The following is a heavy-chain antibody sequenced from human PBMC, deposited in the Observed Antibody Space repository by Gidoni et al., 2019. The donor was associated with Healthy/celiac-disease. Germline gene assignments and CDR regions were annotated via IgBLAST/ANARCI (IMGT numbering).Heavy chain of an antibody. V-gene: IGHV3-11*05. D-gene: IGHD3-10*01. CDR2: ISSSSSYT. CDR1: GFTFSDYY. Sequence: QVQLVESGGGLVKPGGSLRLSCAASGFTFSDYYMSWIRQAPGKGLEWVSYISSSSSYTNYADSVKGRFTISRDNAKNSLYLQMNSLRAEDTAVYYCARAQYYYGSGSSYDFDYWGQGTLVTVSS. CDR3: ARAQYYYGSGSSYDFDY. J-gene: IGHJ4*02.